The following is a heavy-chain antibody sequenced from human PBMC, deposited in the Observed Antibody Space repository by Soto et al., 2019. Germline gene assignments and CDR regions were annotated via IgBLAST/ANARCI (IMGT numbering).Heavy chain of an antibody. D-gene: IGHD6-19*01. CDR1: GGSISSSNW. Sequence: QVQLQESGPGLVKPSGTLSLTCAVSGGSISSSNWWSWVRQPPGKGLEWIGEIYHSGSTNYNPSLKSRVTVSVDESKNQFSLKLTSVTAADTAVYYCARGPPGWGSGVAGSVDYWGQGTLVTVSS. CDR3: ARGPPGWGSGVAGSVDY. J-gene: IGHJ4*02. V-gene: IGHV4-4*02. CDR2: IYHSGST.